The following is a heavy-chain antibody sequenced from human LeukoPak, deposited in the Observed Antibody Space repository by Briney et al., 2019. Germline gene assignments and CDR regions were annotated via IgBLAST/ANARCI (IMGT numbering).Heavy chain of an antibody. V-gene: IGHV1-69*13. J-gene: IGHJ4*02. CDR3: ARDGEYSSGWYPFDY. D-gene: IGHD6-19*01. Sequence: ASVKVSCKASGGTFSSYAISWVRQAPGQGLEWMGGIIPIFGTANYAQKFQGRVTITADESTSTAYMELSSLRSEDTAVYYCARDGEYSSGWYPFDYWGQGTLVTVSS. CDR2: IIPIFGTA. CDR1: GGTFSSYA.